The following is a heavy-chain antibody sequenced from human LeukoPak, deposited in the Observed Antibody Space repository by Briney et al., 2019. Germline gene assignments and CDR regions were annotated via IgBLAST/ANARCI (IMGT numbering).Heavy chain of an antibody. J-gene: IGHJ4*02. Sequence: HPGGSLRLSCKTSGFTFGDFAVGWVRHAPGKGLEWVGFIRSKAYGGTTEYRASVKGRFTISRDDSDSIAYLQMSSLKAEDTAVYYCTRWGPNGNSWYYFDYWGQGTLVTVSS. CDR2: IRSKAYGGTT. V-gene: IGHV3-49*04. D-gene: IGHD2-8*01. CDR3: TRWGPNGNSWYYFDY. CDR1: GFTFGDFA.